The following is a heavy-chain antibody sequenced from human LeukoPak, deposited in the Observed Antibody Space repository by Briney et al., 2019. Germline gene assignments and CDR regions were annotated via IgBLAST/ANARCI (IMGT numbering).Heavy chain of an antibody. J-gene: IGHJ4*02. D-gene: IGHD3-16*01. CDR3: ASYDYVWGSRT. Sequence: PSETLSLTCTVSGGSISSYYWSWIRQPPGKGLEWIWYIYYSGSTNYNPSLKSRVTISVDTSKNQFSLKLSSVTAADTAVYYCASYDYVWGSRTWGQGTLVTVSS. CDR2: IYYSGST. CDR1: GGSISSYY. V-gene: IGHV4-59*01.